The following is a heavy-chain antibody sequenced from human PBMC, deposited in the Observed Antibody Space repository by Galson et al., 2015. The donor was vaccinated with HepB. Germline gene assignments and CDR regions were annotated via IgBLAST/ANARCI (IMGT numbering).Heavy chain of an antibody. Sequence: SLRLSCAASGFTFSSYAMHWVRQAPGKGLEYVSAISSNGGSTYYADSVKGRFTISRDNSKNTLYLQMSSLRAEDTAVYYCVKDIRYCSSTSCYGGRWFDPWGQGTLVTVSS. CDR3: VKDIRYCSSTSCYGGRWFDP. CDR1: GFTFSSYA. D-gene: IGHD2-2*01. J-gene: IGHJ5*02. CDR2: ISSNGGST. V-gene: IGHV3-64D*06.